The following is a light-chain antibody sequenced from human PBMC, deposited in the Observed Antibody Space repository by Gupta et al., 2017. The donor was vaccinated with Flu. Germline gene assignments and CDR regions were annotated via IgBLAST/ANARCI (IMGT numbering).Light chain of an antibody. CDR2: GTS. Sequence: DIQMTQSPSSLSASVGDRVIITCRASTSIARHLHWYQQKPGEAPNLLIFGTSTLKSGVPSRFSGSGSETEFTLTIDGLQPEDFATYYCQQRDSTPTTFGQGTKVDIK. J-gene: IGKJ1*01. V-gene: IGKV1-39*01. CDR1: TSIARH. CDR3: QQRDSTPTT.